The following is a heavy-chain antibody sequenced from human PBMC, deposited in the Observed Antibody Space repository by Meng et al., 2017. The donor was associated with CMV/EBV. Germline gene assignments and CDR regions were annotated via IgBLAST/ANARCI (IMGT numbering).Heavy chain of an antibody. D-gene: IGHD1-26*01. V-gene: IGHV3-21*01. J-gene: IGHJ4*02. CDR3: ARDKWELLTRFDY. CDR2: ISSSSSYI. CDR1: GFTFSSYS. Sequence: AASGFTFSSYSMHWVRQAPGKGLEWVSSISSSSSYISYADSVKGRFTISRDNAKNSLYLQMNSLRAEDTAVYYCARDKWELLTRFDYWGQGTLVTVSS.